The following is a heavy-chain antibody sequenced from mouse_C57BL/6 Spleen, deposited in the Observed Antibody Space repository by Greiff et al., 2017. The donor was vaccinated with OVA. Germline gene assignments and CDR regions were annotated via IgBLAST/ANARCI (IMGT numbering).Heavy chain of an antibody. V-gene: IGHV1-15*01. Sequence: QVQLQQSGAELVRPGASVTLSCKASGYTFTDYEMHWVKQTPVHGLEWIGAIDPETGGTAYNQKFKGKAILTADKSSSTAYRELRSLTSEDSAVYYCTRPLDPTVVATDYWGQGTTLTVSS. J-gene: IGHJ2*01. CDR2: IDPETGGT. D-gene: IGHD1-1*01. CDR1: GYTFTDYE. CDR3: TRPLDPTVVATDY.